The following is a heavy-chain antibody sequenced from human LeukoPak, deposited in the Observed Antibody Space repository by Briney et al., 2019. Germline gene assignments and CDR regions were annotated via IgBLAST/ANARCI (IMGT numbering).Heavy chain of an antibody. J-gene: IGHJ4*02. V-gene: IGHV4-38-2*01. CDR1: YYSIRNGHY. CDR2: IYHSGNT. CDR3: ARVSTDGSGYYDREY. Sequence: SETLSLTCGVSYYSIRNGHYWGWIRQPPGKVLEWIGSIYHSGNTYYNPSLKSRVTMSVDTSKNQFSLNLTSVTAAATAVYYCARVSTDGSGYYDREYWGQGTLVTVSS. D-gene: IGHD3-22*01.